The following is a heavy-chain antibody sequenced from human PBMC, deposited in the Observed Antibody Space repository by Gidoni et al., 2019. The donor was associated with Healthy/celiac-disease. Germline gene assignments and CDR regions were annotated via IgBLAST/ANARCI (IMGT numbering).Heavy chain of an antibody. J-gene: IGHJ5*02. Sequence: QVQLVESGGGLVQPGGSLRLSCATPGLTFSAYYMSWIRQAPGKGLEWVSYISSSGSTIYYADSVKGRFTISRDNAKNSLYLQMNSLRAEDTAVYYCARTGVVVAATPFWFDPWGQGTLVTVSS. CDR1: GLTFSAYY. D-gene: IGHD2-15*01. CDR3: ARTGVVVAATPFWFDP. V-gene: IGHV3-11*01. CDR2: ISSSGSTI.